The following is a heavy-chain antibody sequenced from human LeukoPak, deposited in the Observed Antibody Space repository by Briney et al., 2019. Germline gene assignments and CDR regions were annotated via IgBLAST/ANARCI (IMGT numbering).Heavy chain of an antibody. J-gene: IGHJ4*02. CDR1: GGSISSGSYY. CDR3: AREPRTLSGNSGFDY. V-gene: IGHV4-61*02. D-gene: IGHD4-23*01. CDR2: IYTSGST. Sequence: NPSETLSLTCTVPGGSISSGSYYGSWIRQPAGKGLEWIGLIYTSGSTNYNPSLKSRATISVDTSKNQFSLKLSSVTAADTAVYYCAREPRTLSGNSGFDYWGQGTLVTVSS.